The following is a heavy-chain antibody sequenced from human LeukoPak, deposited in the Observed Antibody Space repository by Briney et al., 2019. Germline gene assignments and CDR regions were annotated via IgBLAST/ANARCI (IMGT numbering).Heavy chain of an antibody. V-gene: IGHV3-9*01. CDR2: ISWNSGSI. J-gene: IGHJ4*02. CDR3: AKDRAVAGTGVFDY. Sequence: QTGGSLRLSCAASGFTFDDYAMHWVRQAPGKGLEWVSGISWNSGSIGYADSVKGRFTISRDNAKNSLYLQMNSLRAEDTALYYCAKDRAVAGTGVFDYWGQGTLVTVSS. D-gene: IGHD6-19*01. CDR1: GFTFDDYA.